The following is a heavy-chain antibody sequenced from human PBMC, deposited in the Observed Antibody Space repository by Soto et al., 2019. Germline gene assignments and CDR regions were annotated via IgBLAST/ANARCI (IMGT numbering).Heavy chain of an antibody. J-gene: IGHJ6*02. Sequence: EVQLVESGGGLVQPGGSLRLSCAASGFTFSSYEMNWVRQAPGKGLEWVSYISSSGSTIYYADSVKGRFTISRDNAKNSLYLQMNSLRAEDTAVYYCALIAAAGYYYYYGMDVWGQGTTVTVSS. V-gene: IGHV3-48*03. D-gene: IGHD6-13*01. CDR2: ISSSGSTI. CDR1: GFTFSSYE. CDR3: ALIAAAGYYYYYGMDV.